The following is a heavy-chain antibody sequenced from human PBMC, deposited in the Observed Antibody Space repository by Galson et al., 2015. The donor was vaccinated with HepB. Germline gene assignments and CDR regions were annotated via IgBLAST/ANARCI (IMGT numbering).Heavy chain of an antibody. Sequence: SLRLSCAASGFTFSSYSMNWVRQAPGKGLEWVSSISSSSSYIYYADSVKGRFTISRDNAKNSLYLQMNSLRAEDTAVYYCAREHGGVYYYYGMDVWGQGTTVTVSS. D-gene: IGHD3-10*01. V-gene: IGHV3-21*01. J-gene: IGHJ6*02. CDR3: AREHGGVYYYYGMDV. CDR1: GFTFSSYS. CDR2: ISSSSSYI.